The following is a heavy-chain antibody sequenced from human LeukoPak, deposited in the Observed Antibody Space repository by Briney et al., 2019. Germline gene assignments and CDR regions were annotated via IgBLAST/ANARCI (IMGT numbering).Heavy chain of an antibody. J-gene: IGHJ3*02. Sequence: PSETLSLTCAVSGGSISSSNWWSWVRQPPGKGLEWIGEIYHSGSTNYNPSLKSRVTISVDKSKNQFSLKLSSVTAADTAVYYCARESHGSGSYYNAPSGGAFDIWGQGTMVTVSS. V-gene: IGHV4-4*02. D-gene: IGHD3-10*01. CDR3: ARESHGSGSYYNAPSGGAFDI. CDR1: GGSISSSNW. CDR2: IYHSGST.